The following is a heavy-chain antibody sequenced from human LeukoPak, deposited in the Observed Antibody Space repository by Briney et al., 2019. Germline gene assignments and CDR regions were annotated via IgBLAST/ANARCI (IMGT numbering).Heavy chain of an antibody. CDR3: ARGRSITLLRGVAMSDGFDI. Sequence: GGSLRLSCAASGCPFSNYGMNWVRQAPGKGLEWVSFTDTSGKYIYYGDSVKGRFTISRDNAKNLLFLQMNGLRAEDTAVYYCARGRSITLLRGVAMSDGFDIWGQGAMVAVSS. CDR1: GCPFSNYG. V-gene: IGHV3-21*06. D-gene: IGHD3-10*01. J-gene: IGHJ3*02. CDR2: TDTSGKYI.